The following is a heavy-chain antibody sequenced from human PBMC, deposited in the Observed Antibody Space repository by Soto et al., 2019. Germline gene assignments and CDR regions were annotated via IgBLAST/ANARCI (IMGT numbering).Heavy chain of an antibody. CDR2: NIPIFGTA. V-gene: IGHV1-69*01. Sequence: QVQLVQSGAEVKKPGSSVKVSCKASGGTFSSYAISWVRQAPGQGLEWMGGNIPIFGTANYAQKFQGRVTFTADESTSTAYMELSSLRSEDTAVYYCARAQNSSSWKGPEYFQHWGQGTLVTVSS. J-gene: IGHJ1*01. D-gene: IGHD6-13*01. CDR1: GGTFSSYA. CDR3: ARAQNSSSWKGPEYFQH.